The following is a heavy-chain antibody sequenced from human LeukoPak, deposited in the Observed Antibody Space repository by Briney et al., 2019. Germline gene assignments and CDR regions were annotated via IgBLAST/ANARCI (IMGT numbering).Heavy chain of an antibody. CDR1: GYTFTGYY. CDR3: ARVYCSSTSCQYYVDY. Sequence: ASVKVSCKASGYTFTGYYMHWVRQSPGQGLEWMGWINPNSGGTNYAQKFQGRVTMTRDTSISTAYMELSRLRSDDTAAYYCARVYCSSTSCQYYVDYWGQGTLVTVYS. J-gene: IGHJ4*02. CDR2: INPNSGGT. V-gene: IGHV1-2*02. D-gene: IGHD2-2*01.